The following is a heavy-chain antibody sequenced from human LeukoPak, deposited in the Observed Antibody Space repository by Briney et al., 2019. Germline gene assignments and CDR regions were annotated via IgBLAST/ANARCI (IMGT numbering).Heavy chain of an antibody. Sequence: GGSLRLSCAASGFTFSSYGMHWVGQAPGKGLEWVAVISYDGSNKYYADSVKGRFTISRDNSKNTLYLQMNSLRAEDTAVYYCAKDEVDIVATGPLLGYWGQGTLVTVSS. V-gene: IGHV3-30*18. D-gene: IGHD5-12*01. CDR2: ISYDGSNK. J-gene: IGHJ4*02. CDR1: GFTFSSYG. CDR3: AKDEVDIVATGPLLGY.